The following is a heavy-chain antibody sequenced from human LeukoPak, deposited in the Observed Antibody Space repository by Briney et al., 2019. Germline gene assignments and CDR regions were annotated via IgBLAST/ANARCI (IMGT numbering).Heavy chain of an antibody. CDR1: GFTFSDYY. CDR3: ARVAHLTGDPYDY. V-gene: IGHV3-11*01. Sequence: GGSLRLSCAASGFTFSDYYMSWIRQAPGKGLEWVSYISSSGSTTYYADSVKGRFTSSRDNAKNSLYLQMNSLRAEDTAVYYCARVAHLTGDPYDYWGQGTLVTVSS. CDR2: ISSSGSTT. D-gene: IGHD7-27*01. J-gene: IGHJ4*02.